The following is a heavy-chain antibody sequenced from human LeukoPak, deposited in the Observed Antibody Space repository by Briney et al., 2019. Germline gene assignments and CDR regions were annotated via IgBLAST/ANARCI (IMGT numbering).Heavy chain of an antibody. CDR1: GFTFSSYA. D-gene: IGHD4-11*01. Sequence: PGGSLRLSCAASGFTFSSYAMSWVRQAPGKGLEWVSAISGSGGSTYYADSVKGRFTISRDNSKNTLYLQMNSLRAEDTAVYYCAKDLAHYSKPYGMDVWGQGTTVTVSS. CDR3: AKDLAHYSKPYGMDV. CDR2: ISGSGGST. V-gene: IGHV3-23*01. J-gene: IGHJ6*02.